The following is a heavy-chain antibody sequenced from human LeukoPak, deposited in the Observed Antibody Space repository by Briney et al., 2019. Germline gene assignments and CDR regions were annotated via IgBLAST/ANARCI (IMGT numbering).Heavy chain of an antibody. D-gene: IGHD2-2*01. V-gene: IGHV3-23*01. CDR3: AKHYCSDASCSVFSFDS. J-gene: IGHJ4*02. CDR1: GFTYNNYA. CDR2: ICGNCGTA. Sequence: GGSLRLSCAASGFTYNNYAMNWVRQAPGKGLEWVSSICGNCGTAYYVDSVKGRFTISRDNSKNTLYLQMNSLRAEDTAVYYFAKHYCSDASCSVFSFDSWGQGTLVTVSS.